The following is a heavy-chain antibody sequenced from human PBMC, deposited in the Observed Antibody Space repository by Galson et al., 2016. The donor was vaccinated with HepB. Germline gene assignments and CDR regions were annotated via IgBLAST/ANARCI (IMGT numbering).Heavy chain of an antibody. D-gene: IGHD3-3*01. CDR2: ISGSGGST. CDR1: RFTFSSYA. Sequence: SLRLSCAASRFTFSSYAMSWVRQAPGKGLEWVSVISGSGGSTYYADSVKGRFTISRDNSKNTLYLQMNSLRAEDTAVYYCAREGTIFGVVPYGMDVWGQKTKVIVSS. V-gene: IGHV3-23*01. CDR3: AREGTIFGVVPYGMDV. J-gene: IGHJ6*02.